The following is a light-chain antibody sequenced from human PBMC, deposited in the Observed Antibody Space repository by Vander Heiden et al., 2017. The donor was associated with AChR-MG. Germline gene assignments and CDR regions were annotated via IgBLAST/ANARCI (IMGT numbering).Light chain of an antibody. CDR1: SLRSYY. Sequence: SSELTQDPAVSVALGQTVGITCQGDSLRSYYASWYQQKPGQAPLLVIDGKNNRPSGIPDRFSGSSSGNTASLTITGAQAEDEADYYCHSRDSSGNHRVFGGGTKLTVL. CDR3: HSRDSSGNHRV. J-gene: IGLJ3*02. V-gene: IGLV3-19*01. CDR2: GKN.